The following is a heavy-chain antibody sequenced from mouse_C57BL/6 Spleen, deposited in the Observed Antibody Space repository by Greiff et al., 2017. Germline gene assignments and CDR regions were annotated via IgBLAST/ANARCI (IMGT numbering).Heavy chain of an antibody. CDR3: AIYDGYYVPFAY. J-gene: IGHJ3*01. CDR2: INSDGGST. Sequence: EVMLVESGGGLVQPGESLKLSCESNEYEFPSHDMSWVRKTPEKRLELVAAINSDGGSTYYPDTMERRFIISRDNTKKTLYLQMSSLRSEDTALYYCAIYDGYYVPFAYWGQGTLVTVSA. CDR1: EYEFPSHD. V-gene: IGHV5-2*03. D-gene: IGHD2-3*01.